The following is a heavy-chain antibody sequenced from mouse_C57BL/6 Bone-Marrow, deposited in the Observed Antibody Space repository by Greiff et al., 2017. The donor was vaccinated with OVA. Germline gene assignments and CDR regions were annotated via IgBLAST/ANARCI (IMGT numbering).Heavy chain of an antibody. V-gene: IGHV5-6*01. Sequence: EVQVVESGGDLVKPGGSLKLSCAASGFTFSSYGMSWVRQTPDKRLEWVATISSGGSYTYYPDSVKGRFTISRDNAKNTLYLQMSSLKSEDTAMYYCARHDWFAYWGQGTLVTVSA. J-gene: IGHJ3*01. CDR2: ISSGGSYT. CDR3: ARHDWFAY. CDR1: GFTFSSYG.